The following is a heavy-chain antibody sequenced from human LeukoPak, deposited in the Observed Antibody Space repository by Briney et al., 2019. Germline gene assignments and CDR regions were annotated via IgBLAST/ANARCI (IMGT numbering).Heavy chain of an antibody. CDR1: GFTFSSYG. Sequence: TGGSLRLSCAASGFTFSSYGISWVRQAPGKGLEWLYNISSSGSTIYYADSVRGRFTISRDNAKNSLYLQMNSLRAEDTAVYYCARDGGTAHYNYYGMDVWGQGTTVTVSS. J-gene: IGHJ6*02. V-gene: IGHV3-48*03. CDR3: ARDGGTAHYNYYGMDV. D-gene: IGHD2-8*02. CDR2: ISSSGSTI.